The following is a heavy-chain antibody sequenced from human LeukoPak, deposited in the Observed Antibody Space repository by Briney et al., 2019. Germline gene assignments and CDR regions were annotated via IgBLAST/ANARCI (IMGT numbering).Heavy chain of an antibody. CDR2: ISSNGGST. J-gene: IGHJ4*02. Sequence: PGGSLRLSCAASGFTFGSYAMHWVRQAPGKGLEYVSAISSNGGSTYYANSVKGRFTISRDNSKNTLYLQMGSLRAEDMAVYYCARGYCSSTSCPYYFDYWGQGTLVTVSS. CDR1: GFTFGSYA. D-gene: IGHD2-2*01. CDR3: ARGYCSSTSCPYYFDY. V-gene: IGHV3-64*01.